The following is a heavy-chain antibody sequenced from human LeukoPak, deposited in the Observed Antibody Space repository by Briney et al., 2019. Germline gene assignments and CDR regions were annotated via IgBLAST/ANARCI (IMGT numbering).Heavy chain of an antibody. J-gene: IGHJ4*02. V-gene: IGHV3-23*01. CDR2: ISGSGGST. D-gene: IGHD3-22*01. CDR3: AKDNSYDSSGYPDY. Sequence: GGSLRLSCAASGFTFSSYAMSWVRQAPGKGLEWVSAISGSGGSTYYADSVKGRFTISRDNAKSSLYLQMNSLRAEDTALYYCAKDNSYDSSGYPDYWGQGTLVTVSS. CDR1: GFTFSSYA.